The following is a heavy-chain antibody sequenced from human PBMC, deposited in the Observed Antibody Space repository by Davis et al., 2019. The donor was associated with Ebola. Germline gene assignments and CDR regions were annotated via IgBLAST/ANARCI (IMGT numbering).Heavy chain of an antibody. CDR2: IRHDGSNK. Sequence: PGGSLRLSCAASGFTFNGYGFHWVRQAPGKGLEWVAFIRHDGSNKYNTDSVKDRFTISRDNSKNTLYLQMNSLRVDDTAVYYCVKDCGLGGARDYWGLGTLVTVSS. V-gene: IGHV3-30*02. D-gene: IGHD2-21*01. CDR3: VKDCGLGGARDY. CDR1: GFTFNGYG. J-gene: IGHJ4*02.